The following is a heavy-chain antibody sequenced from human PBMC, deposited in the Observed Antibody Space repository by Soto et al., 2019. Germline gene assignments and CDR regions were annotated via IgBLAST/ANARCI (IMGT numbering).Heavy chain of an antibody. Sequence: GGSLRLSCAASGFTFSSYGMHWVRQAPGKGLEWVAVISYDGSNKYYADSVKGRFTITRDKSKNTLYLQMNSLRADDTAVYYCARVEITGTTRYYFDYWGQGTLVTVSS. J-gene: IGHJ4*02. V-gene: IGHV3-30*03. CDR3: ARVEITGTTRYYFDY. CDR2: ISYDGSNK. D-gene: IGHD1-7*01. CDR1: GFTFSSYG.